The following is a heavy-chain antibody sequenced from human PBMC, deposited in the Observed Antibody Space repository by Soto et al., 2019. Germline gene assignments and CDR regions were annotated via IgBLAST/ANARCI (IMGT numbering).Heavy chain of an antibody. Sequence: QVQLQESGPGLVKPSETLSLTCTVSGGSISTYYWSWIRQPAGKGLEWIGHIYASGSTNYNPSLKSRVTMSVDTSKTQFSLNLTSVTAADTAVYYCARGSRDCSGGSGYSWDSWGQGTLVTVSS. V-gene: IGHV4-4*07. CDR3: ARGSRDCSGGSGYSWDS. CDR2: IYASGST. D-gene: IGHD2-15*01. J-gene: IGHJ5*01. CDR1: GGSISTYY.